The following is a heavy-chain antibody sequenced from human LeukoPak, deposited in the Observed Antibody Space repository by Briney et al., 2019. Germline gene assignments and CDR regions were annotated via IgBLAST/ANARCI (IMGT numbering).Heavy chain of an antibody. CDR2: IYHSGST. CDR3: ARHEVVPAAMEGFDP. CDR1: GGSFSGYY. J-gene: IGHJ5*02. V-gene: IGHV4-38-2*01. Sequence: SETLSLTCAVYGGSFSGYYWGWIRQPPGKGLEWIGSIYHSGSTYYNPSLKSRVTISVDTSKNQFSLKLSSVTAADTAVYYCARHEVVPAAMEGFDPWGQGTLVTVSS. D-gene: IGHD2-2*01.